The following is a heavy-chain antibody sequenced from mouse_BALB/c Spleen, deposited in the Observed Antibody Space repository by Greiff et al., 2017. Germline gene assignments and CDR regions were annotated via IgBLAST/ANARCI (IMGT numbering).Heavy chain of an antibody. CDR3: ARGGRNCYGTGAMDY. CDR1: GFTFSSYA. Sequence: EVKVEESGGGLVKPGGSLKLSCAASGFTFSSYAMPWVRQSPEQRLEWVAEISSGGSYTYYPDTVTGRFTISRDNVKNTLYLEMSSLRSEDTAMYYGARGGRNCYGTGAMDYWGQGTSVTVSS. D-gene: IGHD1-1*01. J-gene: IGHJ4*01. CDR2: ISSGGSYT. V-gene: IGHV5-9-4*01.